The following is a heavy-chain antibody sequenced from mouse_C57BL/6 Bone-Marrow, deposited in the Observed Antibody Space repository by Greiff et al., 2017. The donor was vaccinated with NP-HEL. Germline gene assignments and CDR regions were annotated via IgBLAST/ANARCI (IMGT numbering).Heavy chain of an antibody. CDR1: GFSLSTFGMG. J-gene: IGHJ2*01. CDR3: ARINDGYYLHFDY. D-gene: IGHD2-3*01. Sequence: QVTLKVCGPGILQPSQTLSLSCSSSGFSLSTFGMGVGWNRQPSGKGLEWLVHIWWDDDKYYNPALKSRLLIVKDTSKNQGILKIANVDTADTATYYCARINDGYYLHFDYWGQGTTLTVSS. V-gene: IGHV8-8*01. CDR2: IWWDDDK.